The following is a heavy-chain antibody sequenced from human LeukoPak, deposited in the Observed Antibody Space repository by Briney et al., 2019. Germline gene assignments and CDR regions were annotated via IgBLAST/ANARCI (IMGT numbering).Heavy chain of an antibody. J-gene: IGHJ4*01. Sequence: PSETLSLTCAVYGGSFSGYYWSWIRRPPGKGLEWIGEINHSGSTNYNPSLKSRVTISVDTSKNQFSLKLNSMTATDTAIYYCARQRQHCDGGSCFPPDHWGHGTLVTVSS. D-gene: IGHD2-15*01. CDR2: INHSGST. CDR3: ARQRQHCDGGSCFPPDH. CDR1: GGSFSGYY. V-gene: IGHV4-34*01.